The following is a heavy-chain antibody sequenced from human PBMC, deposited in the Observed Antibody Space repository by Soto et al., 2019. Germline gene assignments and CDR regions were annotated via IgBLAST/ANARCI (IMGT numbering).Heavy chain of an antibody. CDR2: IDPDDSQT. J-gene: IGHJ6*02. D-gene: IGHD6-13*01. CDR3: ARQGFSKHYFYAADV. CDR1: ESSFTTYW. Sequence: PGESLKISCQVSESSFTTYWINWVRQVPGKGLEWLGRIDPDDSQTNYSPSFEGHVTISADRSTNTAFLHLRSLEASDTATYFCARQGFSKHYFYAADVWGQGTTVTVSS. V-gene: IGHV5-10-1*01.